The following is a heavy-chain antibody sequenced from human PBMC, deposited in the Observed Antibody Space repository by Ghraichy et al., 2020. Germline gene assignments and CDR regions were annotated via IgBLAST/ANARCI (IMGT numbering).Heavy chain of an antibody. CDR1: GGSFSGYY. D-gene: IGHD7-27*01. Sequence: SETLSLTCAVYGGSFSGYYWSWIRQPPGKGLEWIGEINHSGSTNYNPSLKSRVTISVDTSKNQFSLKLSSVTAADTAVYYCARFSPRNWVQTPHWGQGTLVTVSS. J-gene: IGHJ4*02. V-gene: IGHV4-34*01. CDR3: ARFSPRNWVQTPH. CDR2: INHSGST.